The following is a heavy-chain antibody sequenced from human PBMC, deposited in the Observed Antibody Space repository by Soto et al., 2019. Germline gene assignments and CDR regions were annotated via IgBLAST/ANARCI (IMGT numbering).Heavy chain of an antibody. J-gene: IGHJ3*02. V-gene: IGHV1-18*01. CDR1: GYTFTSYG. D-gene: IGHD2-2*01. CDR2: ISAYNGNT. Sequence: ASVKVSCKASGYTFTSYGISWVRQAPGQGLEWMGWISAYNGNTNYAQKLQSRVTMTTDTSTSTAYMELRSLRSDDTAVYYCARDIESIVVVPAADYDAFDIWGQGTMVTVSS. CDR3: ARDIESIVVVPAADYDAFDI.